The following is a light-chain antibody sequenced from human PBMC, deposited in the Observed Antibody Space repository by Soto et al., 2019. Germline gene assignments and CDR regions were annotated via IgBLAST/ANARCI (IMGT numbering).Light chain of an antibody. CDR1: QSLRRNY. J-gene: IGKJ1*01. CDR2: DAS. CDR3: QQYGSSPVT. Sequence: EIVLTQSPGTLPLSPGERATLSCRASQSLRRNYLAWYQQKPGQAPRLLMYDASRRATGIPGRFNGSGAGTDFTLTISRLEPEDFAVYYCQQYGSSPVTFGQGTKVEIK. V-gene: IGKV3-20*01.